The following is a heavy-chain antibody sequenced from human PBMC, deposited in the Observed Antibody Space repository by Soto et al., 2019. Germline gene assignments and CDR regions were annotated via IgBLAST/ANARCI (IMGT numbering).Heavy chain of an antibody. CDR2: IYYSGTT. CDR3: ARERTGDPTFFGY. J-gene: IGHJ4*02. CDR1: GGSVSSGSYY. V-gene: IGHV4-61*01. Sequence: SETLSLTCTVSGGSVSSGSYYWSWIRQPPGKGLEWIGYIYYSGTTHYNPPLKSRVTISVDTSKKQFSLKLTSVTAADTAVYYCARERTGDPTFFGYWGRGTLVTVSS. D-gene: IGHD3-16*01.